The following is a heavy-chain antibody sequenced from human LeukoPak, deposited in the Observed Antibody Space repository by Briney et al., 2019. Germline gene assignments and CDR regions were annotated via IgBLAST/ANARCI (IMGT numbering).Heavy chain of an antibody. V-gene: IGHV1-2*06. CDR2: SNPNSGGT. CDR1: GYTFTGYY. D-gene: IGHD1-26*01. Sequence: ASVKVSCKASGYTFTGYYMHWGRQGPGQGLEWMGRSNPNSGGTNYAQKLQGRVTMTRDTSISTAYMEVSRLRSDDTAVYSCARVMWELRSFDYWGQGTLVTVSS. J-gene: IGHJ4*02. CDR3: ARVMWELRSFDY.